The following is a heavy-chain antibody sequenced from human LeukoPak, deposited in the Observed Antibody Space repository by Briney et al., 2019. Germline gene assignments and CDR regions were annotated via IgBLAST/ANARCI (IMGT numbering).Heavy chain of an antibody. Sequence: GGSLRLSCAASGFTVSSNYMSWVRQAPGKGLEWVSVIYSGGSTYYADSVKGRFTTSRDNSKNTLYLQMNSLRAEDTAVYYCARDIGGSYYDSSGYDYWGQGTLVTVSS. V-gene: IGHV3-66*01. CDR2: IYSGGST. CDR3: ARDIGGSYYDSSGYDY. J-gene: IGHJ4*02. D-gene: IGHD3-22*01. CDR1: GFTVSSNY.